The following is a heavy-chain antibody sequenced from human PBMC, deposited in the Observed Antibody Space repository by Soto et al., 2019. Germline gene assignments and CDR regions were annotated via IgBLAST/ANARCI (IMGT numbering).Heavy chain of an antibody. J-gene: IGHJ4*02. CDR3: ARRGSGSYYDY. V-gene: IGHV3-23*01. D-gene: IGHD1-26*01. CDR1: GFTFSSYA. CDR2: ISGSGGST. Sequence: EVQLLESGGGLVQPGGSLRLSCAASGFTFSSYAMRWVRQAPVKGLEWVSAISGSGGSTYYADSVKGRFTISRDNSKNTRDLQMNSLRAEDTAVYYWARRGSGSYYDYWGQGTLVTVSS.